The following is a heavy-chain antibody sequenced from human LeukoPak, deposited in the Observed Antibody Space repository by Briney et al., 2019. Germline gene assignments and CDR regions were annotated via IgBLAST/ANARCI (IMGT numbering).Heavy chain of an antibody. CDR1: GFTFSSYA. D-gene: IGHD1-1*01. J-gene: IGHJ6*03. V-gene: IGHV3-64*01. CDR2: ISSNGGST. Sequence: TGGSLRLSCAASGFTFSSYAMHRVRQAPGKGLEYVSAISSNGGSTYYANSVKGRFTISRDNSKNTLYLQMGSLRAEDMAVYYCARDVGTDDYYYYYMDVWGKGTTVTVSS. CDR3: ARDVGTDDYYYYYMDV.